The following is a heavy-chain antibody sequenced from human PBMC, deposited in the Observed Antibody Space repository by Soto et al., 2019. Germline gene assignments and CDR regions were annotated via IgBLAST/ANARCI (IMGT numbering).Heavy chain of an antibody. CDR2: IYYSGST. D-gene: IGHD2-2*01. V-gene: IGHV4-39*01. J-gene: IGHJ5*02. CDR3: ARLLVVPPERGGWFDP. Sequence: SETLSLTCTVSGGSISSSSYYWGWIRQPPGKGLEWIGSIYYSGSTYYNPSLKSRVTISVDTSKNQFSLKLSSVTAADTAVYYCARLLVVPPERGGWFDPWGQGTLVTVSS. CDR1: GGSISSSSYY.